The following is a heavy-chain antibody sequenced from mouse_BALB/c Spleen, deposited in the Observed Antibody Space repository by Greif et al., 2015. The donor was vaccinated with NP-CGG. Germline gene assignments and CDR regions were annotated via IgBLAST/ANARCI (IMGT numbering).Heavy chain of an antibody. CDR2: ISSGGGST. J-gene: IGHJ4*01. CDR3: ARQEGYDDGHAMDY. V-gene: IGHV5-12-1*01. D-gene: IGHD2-4*01. Sequence: EVQRVESGGGLVKPGGSLKLSCAASGFAFSSYDMSWVRQTPEKRLEWVAYISSGGGSTYYPDTVKGRFTISRDNAKNSLDRQMSSLNAEDTSMYYCARQEGYDDGHAMDYWGQGTSVTVSS. CDR1: GFAFSSYD.